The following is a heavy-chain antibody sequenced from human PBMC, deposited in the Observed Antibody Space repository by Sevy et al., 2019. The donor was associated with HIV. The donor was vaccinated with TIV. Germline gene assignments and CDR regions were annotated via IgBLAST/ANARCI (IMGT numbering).Heavy chain of an antibody. J-gene: IGHJ4*02. CDR2: ISGSGRIT. D-gene: IGHD3-22*01. V-gene: IGHV3-23*01. Sequence: GGSLRLSCAASGFTFSSYAMSWVRQAPGKGLEWVSAISGSGRITYYADSVKGRFTISRDNSKNTLYLQMNSLGAEDPAVYYCAKEGQGEYYDSSGSFDYWGQGTLVTVSS. CDR1: GFTFSSYA. CDR3: AKEGQGEYYDSSGSFDY.